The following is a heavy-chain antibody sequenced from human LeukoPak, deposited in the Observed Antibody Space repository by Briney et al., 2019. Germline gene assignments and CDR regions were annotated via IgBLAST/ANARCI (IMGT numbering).Heavy chain of an antibody. CDR2: IYSGGTI. J-gene: IGHJ4*02. CDR1: EFTVSSSY. Sequence: GGSLRLSCEASEFTVSSSYMNWVRQAPGKGLEWVSVIYSGGTIDYVDSVKGRFTISRDDSKNTVFLQMNSLRAEDTAVYYCARDSSGWYYLDYWGQGTLVTVSS. V-gene: IGHV3-66*01. CDR3: ARDSSGWYYLDY. D-gene: IGHD6-19*01.